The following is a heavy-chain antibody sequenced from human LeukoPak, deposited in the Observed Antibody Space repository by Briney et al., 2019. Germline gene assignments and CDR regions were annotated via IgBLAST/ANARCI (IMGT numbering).Heavy chain of an antibody. CDR2: IIPIFGTA. J-gene: IGHJ4*02. D-gene: IGHD2-2*01. V-gene: IGHV1-69*05. Sequence: ASVKVSCKASGGTFSSYAISWVRQAPGQGLEWMGGIIPIFGTANYAQKFQGRVTITTDESTSTAYMELSSLRSEDTAVYYCASVSRGYCSSTSCYESPYFDYWGQGTLVTVSS. CDR1: GGTFSSYA. CDR3: ASVSRGYCSSTSCYESPYFDY.